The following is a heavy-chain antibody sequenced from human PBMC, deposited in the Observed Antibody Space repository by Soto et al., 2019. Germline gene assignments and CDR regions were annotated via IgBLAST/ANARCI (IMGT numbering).Heavy chain of an antibody. CDR3: AKLVVVPAAIDY. CDR2: IDTSGTKI. CDR1: GYTFSDYY. J-gene: IGHJ4*02. Sequence: PGGSLRLSCAASGYTFSDYYMSWIRQAPGKGLEWISYIDTSGTKIYYADSVKGRFTISRDNAKNTLYLQMNSLRDEDTAVYYCAKLVVVPAAIDYWGQGALVTVSS. V-gene: IGHV3-11*01. D-gene: IGHD2-2*01.